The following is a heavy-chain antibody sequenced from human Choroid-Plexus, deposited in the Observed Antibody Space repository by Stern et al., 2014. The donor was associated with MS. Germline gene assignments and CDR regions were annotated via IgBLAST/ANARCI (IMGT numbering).Heavy chain of an antibody. Sequence: VQLVESGGGVVQPGRPLRLSCVASGFTFGSCAMHWVRQAPRTGMEWEAGVSYDGSNKYYADSVKGRFTISRDNSQNTLYMQMSSLRPEDTAVYYCAKDRQYLTYFFDHWGQGSLVTVSS. V-gene: IGHV3-30*18. J-gene: IGHJ5*02. CDR1: GFTFGSCA. CDR2: VSYDGSNK. CDR3: AKDRQYLTYFFDH. D-gene: IGHD2/OR15-2a*01.